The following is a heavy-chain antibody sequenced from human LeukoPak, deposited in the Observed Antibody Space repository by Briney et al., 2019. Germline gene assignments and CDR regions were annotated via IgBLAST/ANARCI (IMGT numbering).Heavy chain of an antibody. CDR1: GGSISSGDYY. CDR3: ASGYSYLGY. CDR2: IYYSGST. Sequence: SETLSLTCTVFGGSISSGDYYWSWIRQPPGKGLEWIGYIYYSGSTYYNPSLKSRITISVDTSRNQFSLRLSSVTAADTAVYYCASGYSYLGYWGQGTLVTVSS. V-gene: IGHV4-30-4*08. D-gene: IGHD5-18*01. J-gene: IGHJ4*02.